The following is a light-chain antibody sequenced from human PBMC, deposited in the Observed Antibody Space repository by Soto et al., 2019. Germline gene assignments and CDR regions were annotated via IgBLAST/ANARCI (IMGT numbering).Light chain of an antibody. CDR1: QSVSSY. CDR3: QQRSNWPRVIT. J-gene: IGKJ5*01. V-gene: IGKV3-11*01. Sequence: EIVLTQSPATLSLSPGERATLSCRASQSVSSYLAWYQQKPGQAPRLLIYDASNRATGIPARFSGSGSGTDFTLTISSLEPEDFAVYYCQQRSNWPRVITFGQGTRLEMK. CDR2: DAS.